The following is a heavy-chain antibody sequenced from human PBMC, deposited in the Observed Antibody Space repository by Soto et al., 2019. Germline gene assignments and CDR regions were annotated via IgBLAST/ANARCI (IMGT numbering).Heavy chain of an antibody. CDR1: GFTFSDFY. Sequence: QVQLVESGGGLVKPGGSLRLSCAASGFTFSDFYMSWIRQAPGKGLEWISYISSSGTTTYYTDSVKGRFTISRDNAKISLYLQMNTLRDEDAAGYYCARIWGGGGYALIYWGQGPLVTVSS. D-gene: IGHD3-16*01. CDR2: ISSSGTTT. CDR3: ARIWGGGGYALIY. V-gene: IGHV3-11*01. J-gene: IGHJ4*02.